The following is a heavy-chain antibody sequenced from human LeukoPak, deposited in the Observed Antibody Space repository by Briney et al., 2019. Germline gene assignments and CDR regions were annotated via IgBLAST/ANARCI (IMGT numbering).Heavy chain of an antibody. CDR2: IYYSGST. CDR3: ARDLRAGDLALDY. CDR1: GVTIGNDYYY. V-gene: IGHV4-39*07. Sequence: PSETLSLTRTVSGVTIGNDYYYWGWIRQPPGKGLEWIGSIYYSGSTYYNPSLKSRVTISVDTSKNQFSLKVRSVTAADTAVYYCARDLRAGDLALDYWGQGTLVTVSS. D-gene: IGHD7-27*01. J-gene: IGHJ4*02.